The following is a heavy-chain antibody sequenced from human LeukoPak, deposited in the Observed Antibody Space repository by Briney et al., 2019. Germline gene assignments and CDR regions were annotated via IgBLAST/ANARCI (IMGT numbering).Heavy chain of an antibody. CDR3: ARVVGANRDYYYYQMDV. V-gene: IGHV4-4*02. CDR1: GGSISSRNW. D-gene: IGHD1-26*01. J-gene: IGHJ6*03. Sequence: SGTLSLTCAVSGGSISSRNWWSWVRQPPVKGLEWIGEIHHSGSTNYNSSLKSRVTISVDKSKNQFSLKLNSVTAADTAVYYCARVVGANRDYYYYQMDVWGKGTTVTVSS. CDR2: IHHSGST.